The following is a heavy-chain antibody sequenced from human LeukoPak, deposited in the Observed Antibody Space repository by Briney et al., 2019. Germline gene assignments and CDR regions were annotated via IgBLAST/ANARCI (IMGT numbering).Heavy chain of an antibody. D-gene: IGHD3-22*01. V-gene: IGHV1-2*02. CDR1: GYTFTGYY. CDR2: INPNSGGT. Sequence: GASVKVSCKASGYTFTGYYMHWVRQAPGQGLEWMGWINPNSGGTNYAQKFQGRVTMTRDTSISTAYMELSRLRSDDTAVYYCARVDSSGYYFPVGGIDYWGQGTLVTVSS. J-gene: IGHJ4*02. CDR3: ARVDSSGYYFPVGGIDY.